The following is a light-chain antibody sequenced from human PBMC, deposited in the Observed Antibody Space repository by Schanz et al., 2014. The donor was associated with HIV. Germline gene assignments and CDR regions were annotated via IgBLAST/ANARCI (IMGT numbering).Light chain of an antibody. V-gene: IGKV2-30*02. CDR1: QSLVHSDGNTY. CDR2: EVS. Sequence: DVVMTQSPLSLSVTLGQPASISCRSSQSLVHSDGNTYLNWFHQRPGQSPRRLIYEVSNRDSGVPDRVSGSGSGTGFTLRISKVEAEDVGVYYCMQALQTPGWTFGQGTKVEIK. CDR3: MQALQTPGWT. J-gene: IGKJ1*01.